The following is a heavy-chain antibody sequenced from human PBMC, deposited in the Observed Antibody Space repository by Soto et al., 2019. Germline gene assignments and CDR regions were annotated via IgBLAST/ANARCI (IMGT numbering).Heavy chain of an antibody. CDR2: INPSGGST. CDR3: ARDCPKGPRSSGWYRYYYYGMDV. J-gene: IGHJ6*02. Sequence: ASVKVSCKASGYTFTSYYMHWVRQAPGQGLEWMGIINPSGGSTSYAQKFQGRVTMTRDTSTSTVYMELSSLRSEDTAVYYCARDCPKGPRSSGWYRYYYYGMDVWGQGTTVTVSS. D-gene: IGHD6-19*01. V-gene: IGHV1-46*01. CDR1: GYTFTSYY.